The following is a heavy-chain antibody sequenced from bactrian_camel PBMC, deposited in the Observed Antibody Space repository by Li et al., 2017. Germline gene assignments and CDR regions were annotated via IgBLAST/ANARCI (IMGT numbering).Heavy chain of an antibody. J-gene: IGHJ4*01. CDR2: IGPGRDRR. CDR3: AADMRWGGIWSGAFRREYSY. Sequence: HVQLVESGGGSVQAGGSLRLICKTTGIGNTGTCVAWLRQVPGKGREVVAAIGPGRDRRFYPHAVKGRFTISRGGPMNSMTLQMDSLEPEDTGTYYCAADMRWGGIWSGAFRREYSYWGQGTQVTVS. V-gene: IGHV3S1*01. CDR1: GIGNTGTC. D-gene: IGHD8*01.